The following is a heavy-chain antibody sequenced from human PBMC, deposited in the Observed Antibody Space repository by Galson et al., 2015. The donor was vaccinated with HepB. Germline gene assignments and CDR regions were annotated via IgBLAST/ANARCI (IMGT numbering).Heavy chain of an antibody. D-gene: IGHD3-10*01. J-gene: IGHJ4*02. CDR2: ISYDGTNT. Sequence: SLRLSCAASGFIVSDYVFHWVRQAPGKGLEWLTVISYDGTNTYYADSVKGRFTISRDNSNNTLYRQMGSMTPDDTATYYCARETGSGRGKGDYWGQGTLVTVSS. CDR1: GFIVSDYV. V-gene: IGHV3-30*04. CDR3: ARETGSGRGKGDY.